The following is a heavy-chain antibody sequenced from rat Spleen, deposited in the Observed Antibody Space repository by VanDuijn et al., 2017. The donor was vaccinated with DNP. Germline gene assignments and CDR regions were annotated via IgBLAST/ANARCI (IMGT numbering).Heavy chain of an antibody. CDR3: ARHVLPLRVWDY. Sequence: EVQLVESGGGLVQPGRSLKLSCAASGFNFRDYYMAWVRQAPTKGLEWVAYSSYDGGSTYNGDSVKGRFTISRDNAKSTLYLQINSLRSEDTATYYCARHVLPLRVWDYWGQGAMVTVSS. V-gene: IGHV5-22*01. J-gene: IGHJ2*01. D-gene: IGHD1-4*01. CDR2: SSYDGGST. CDR1: GFNFRDYY.